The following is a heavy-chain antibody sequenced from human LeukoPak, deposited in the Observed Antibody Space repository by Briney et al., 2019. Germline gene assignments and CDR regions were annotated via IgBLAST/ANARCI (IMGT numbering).Heavy chain of an antibody. CDR2: ISDSGGST. CDR1: GFTFSSYA. J-gene: IGHJ4*02. V-gene: IGHV3-23*01. Sequence: GGSLRLSCAASGFTFSSYAMSWVRQAPGKGLEWVSAISDSGGSTYYADSVKGRFTISRDNSNNTLFLHMNSLRAEDTAVYYWAKRDSYFGGKGTLVTVSS. CDR3: AKRDSYF. D-gene: IGHD2-21*02.